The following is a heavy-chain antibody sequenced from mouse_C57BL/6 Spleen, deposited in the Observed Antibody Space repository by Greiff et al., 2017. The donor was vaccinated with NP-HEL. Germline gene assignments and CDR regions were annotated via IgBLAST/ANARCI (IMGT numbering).Heavy chain of an antibody. CDR3: ARRSYGNYYYFDY. CDR2: IDPSDSYT. J-gene: IGHJ2*01. V-gene: IGHV1-50*01. D-gene: IGHD2-1*01. CDR1: GYTFTSYW. Sequence: VQLQQPGAELVKPGASVKLSCKASGYTFTSYWMQWVKQRPGQGLEWIGEIDPSDSYTNYNQKFKGKATLTVDTSSSTAYMQLSSLTSEDSAVYYCARRSYGNYYYFDYWGQGTTLTVSS.